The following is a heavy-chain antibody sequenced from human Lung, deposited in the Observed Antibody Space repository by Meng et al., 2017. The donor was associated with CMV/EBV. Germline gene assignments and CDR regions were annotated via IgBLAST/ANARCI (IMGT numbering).Heavy chain of an antibody. CDR3: ARDSSAVHNWLDS. D-gene: IGHD1-26*01. CDR1: GFTFSDYY. CDR2: ISSSGSIT. Sequence: ASGFTFSDYYMTRIRQAPGKGLEWVSYISSSGSITKYLDSLKGRFTISRDNAKNSLFLQMNSLTVEDTAVYYCARDSSAVHNWLDSWGQGTLVTVSS. V-gene: IGHV3-11*04. J-gene: IGHJ5*01.